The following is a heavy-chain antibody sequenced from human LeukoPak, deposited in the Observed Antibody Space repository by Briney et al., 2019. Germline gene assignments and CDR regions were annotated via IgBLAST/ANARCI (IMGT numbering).Heavy chain of an antibody. CDR2: ISYDGSNK. CDR1: GFTFSSYA. CDR3: ARSWYFDY. J-gene: IGHJ4*02. Sequence: GGSLRLSCAASGFTFSSYAMHWVRQAPGKGLEWVAVISYDGSNKYYADSVKGRFTISRDNSKNTLYLQMNGLRAEDTAVYYCARSWYFDYWGQGTLVTVSS. V-gene: IGHV3-30-3*01.